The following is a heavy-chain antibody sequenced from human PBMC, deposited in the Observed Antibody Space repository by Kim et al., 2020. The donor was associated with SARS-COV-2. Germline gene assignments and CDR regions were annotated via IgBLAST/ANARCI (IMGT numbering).Heavy chain of an antibody. D-gene: IGHD2-15*01. Sequence: GESLKISCKGSGYSFTSYWIGWVRQMPGKGLEWMVIIYPGDSDTRYSPSFQGQVTISADKSISTAYLQWSSLKASDTAMYYCARREGMSYCSGGSCALASYYYGMDVWGQGTTVAVSS. CDR2: IYPGDSDT. J-gene: IGHJ6*02. V-gene: IGHV5-51*01. CDR3: ARREGMSYCSGGSCALASYYYGMDV. CDR1: GYSFTSYW.